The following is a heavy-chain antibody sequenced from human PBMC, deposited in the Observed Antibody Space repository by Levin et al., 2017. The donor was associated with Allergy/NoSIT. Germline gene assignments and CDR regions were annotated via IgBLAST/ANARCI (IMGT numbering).Heavy chain of an antibody. Sequence: GGSLRLSCAASGFTLSTYGIHWVRQAPGKGLEWVAVIWNDGSQKYYGDSMKGRFTISRDNSKNTLYLQLNSLRAEDTAVYYCARDRGLFYYYLDVWGKGATVTVSS. CDR1: GFTLSTYG. J-gene: IGHJ6*03. V-gene: IGHV3-33*01. D-gene: IGHD3-10*01. CDR3: ARDRGLFYYYLDV. CDR2: IWNDGSQK.